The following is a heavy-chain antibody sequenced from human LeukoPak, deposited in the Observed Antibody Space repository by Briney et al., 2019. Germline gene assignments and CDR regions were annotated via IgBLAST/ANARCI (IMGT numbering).Heavy chain of an antibody. CDR3: ARCLRGSGRYVSVPRFDP. CDR1: AGSFRGYY. J-gene: IGHJ5*02. CDR2: INHSGST. Sequence: SDTLSLTCAVYAGSFRGYYWSWIRQPPGKGLEWIGEINHSGSTTYNPSLTSRVTTSADTSKKQFSLKLSSVTAPHTAVYYCARCLRGSGRYVSVPRFDPWGEETLVTVSS. D-gene: IGHD3-10*01. V-gene: IGHV4-34*01.